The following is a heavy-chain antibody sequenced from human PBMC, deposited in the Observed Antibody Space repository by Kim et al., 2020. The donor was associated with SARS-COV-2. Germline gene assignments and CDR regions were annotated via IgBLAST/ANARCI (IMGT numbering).Heavy chain of an antibody. CDR2: ISWNSGSI. V-gene: IGHV3-9*01. D-gene: IGHD3-22*01. CDR3: ARHDYYDSSGYYPPQFDY. Sequence: GGSLRLSCAASGFTFGDYAMHWVRQAPGKGLEWVSGISWNSGSIGYADSVKGRFTISRDNAKNSLYLQMNSLRAEDTALYYCARHDYYDSSGYYPPQFDYWGQGTLVTVSS. J-gene: IGHJ4*02. CDR1: GFTFGDYA.